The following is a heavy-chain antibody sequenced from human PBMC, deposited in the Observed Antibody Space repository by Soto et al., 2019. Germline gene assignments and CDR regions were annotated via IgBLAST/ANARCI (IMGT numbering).Heavy chain of an antibody. J-gene: IGHJ4*02. V-gene: IGHV1-69*02. CDR3: ASSYGSGYRAFDY. D-gene: IGHD3-10*01. CDR1: GDTFTFYS. CDR2: INPILSMS. Sequence: QVQLVQSGAEVKKPGSSVRVSCKASGDTFTFYSINWVRQAPGLGLEWMGRINPILSMSNYAQRFQGRVRTTADKSTSTAYMELSSLRSEDTAMYYCASSYGSGYRAFDYWGQGALVTVSS.